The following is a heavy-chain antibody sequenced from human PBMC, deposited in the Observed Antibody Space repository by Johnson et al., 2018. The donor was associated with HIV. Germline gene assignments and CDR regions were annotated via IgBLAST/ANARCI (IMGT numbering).Heavy chain of an antibody. CDR1: GFTFSSYG. CDR3: ARDGESQQLPLGDAFDV. V-gene: IGHV3-NL1*01. J-gene: IGHJ3*01. Sequence: QVQLVESGGGVVQPGGSLRLSCAGSGFTFSSYGMHWVRQAPGKGLVWVSVIYSGGSTYYADSVRGRFTISRDNSRNTLYLQMNSLRAEDTAMYYCARDGESQQLPLGDAFDVWGQGTMVTVSS. D-gene: IGHD6-13*01. CDR2: IYSGGST.